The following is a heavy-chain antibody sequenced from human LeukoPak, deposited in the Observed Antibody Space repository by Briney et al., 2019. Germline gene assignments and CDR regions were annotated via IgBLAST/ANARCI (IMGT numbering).Heavy chain of an antibody. CDR3: ARDREYTDYLHNWFDP. J-gene: IGHJ5*02. CDR1: GFTFSSYS. D-gene: IGHD4-11*01. Sequence: GGSLRLSCAASGFTFSSYSMNWVRQAPGNGLEWVSSISSSKYIYYADSVKRRFTISRDNAKNSLYLQMNSLRAEDTAVYYCARDREYTDYLHNWFDPWRQGTLVTVSS. CDR2: ISSSKYI. V-gene: IGHV3-21*01.